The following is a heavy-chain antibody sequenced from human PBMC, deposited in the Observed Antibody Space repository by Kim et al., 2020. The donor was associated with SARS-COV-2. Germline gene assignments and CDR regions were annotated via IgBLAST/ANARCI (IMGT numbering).Heavy chain of an antibody. CDR3: ARSSSEYSSSVWFDP. J-gene: IGHJ5*02. V-gene: IGHV4-34*01. CDR1: GGSFSGYY. D-gene: IGHD6-6*01. Sequence: SETLSLTCAVYGGSFSGYYWSWIRQPPGKGLEWIGEINHSGSTNYNPSLKSRVTISVETSKNQFSLKLSYVTAADTAVYYCARSSSEYSSSVWFDPWGQG. CDR2: INHSGST.